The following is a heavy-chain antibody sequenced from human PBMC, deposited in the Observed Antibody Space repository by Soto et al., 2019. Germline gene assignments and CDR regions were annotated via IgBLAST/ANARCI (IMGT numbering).Heavy chain of an antibody. CDR1: GGSFSGYY. Sequence: SETLSLTCAVYGGSFSGYYWSWIRQTPGKGLEWIGEINDSGSTNHNPSLKSRVTILVDTPKNQFSLKLSSVTAADTAVYYCARVVGGVRKRYYYYYMDVWGKGTTVTVSS. J-gene: IGHJ6*03. V-gene: IGHV4-34*01. CDR2: INDSGST. D-gene: IGHD2-21*01. CDR3: ARVVGGVRKRYYYYYMDV.